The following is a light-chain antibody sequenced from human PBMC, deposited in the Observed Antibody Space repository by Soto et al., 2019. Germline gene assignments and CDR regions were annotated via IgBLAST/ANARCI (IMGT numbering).Light chain of an antibody. Sequence: EIVLTQSPGTLSLSPGERATLSCRASQSVSSNYLAWYQQKPGQAPRLLIYGASSRATGIPDRFSCSGSGTDFTLTISRLEPEDFAVYYCQHYGRSPYTFGQGTKLEIK. V-gene: IGKV3-20*01. CDR2: GAS. J-gene: IGKJ2*01. CDR1: QSVSSNY. CDR3: QHYGRSPYT.